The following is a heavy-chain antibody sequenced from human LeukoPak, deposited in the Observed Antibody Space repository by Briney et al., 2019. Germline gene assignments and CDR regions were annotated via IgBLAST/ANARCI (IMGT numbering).Heavy chain of an antibody. D-gene: IGHD2-8*02. J-gene: IGHJ4*02. CDR3: ARTKGYWLPYQTFDY. CDR2: IYYTGRT. CDR1: GASISTYY. Sequence: PSETLSLTCTVSGASISTYYWSWIRQPPGKGLEWIGYIYYTGRTNYNPSLKSRVTISVDTSKNQFSLKLSSVTAADTAVYYCARTKGYWLPYQTFDYWGQGTLVTVSS. V-gene: IGHV4-59*12.